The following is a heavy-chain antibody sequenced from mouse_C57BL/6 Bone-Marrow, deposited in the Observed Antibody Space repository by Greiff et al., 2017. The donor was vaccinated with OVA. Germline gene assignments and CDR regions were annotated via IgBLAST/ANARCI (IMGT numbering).Heavy chain of an antibody. CDR3: VRHDVYWYFDV. D-gene: IGHD2-3*01. Sequence: DVHLVESGGGLVQPKGSLKLSCAASGFSFNTYAMNWVRQAPGKGLEWVARIRSKSNNYATYYADSVKDRFTISRDDSESMLYLQMNNLKTEDTAMYYCVRHDVYWYFDVWGTGTTVTVS. J-gene: IGHJ1*03. CDR1: GFSFNTYA. V-gene: IGHV10-1*01. CDR2: IRSKSNNYAT.